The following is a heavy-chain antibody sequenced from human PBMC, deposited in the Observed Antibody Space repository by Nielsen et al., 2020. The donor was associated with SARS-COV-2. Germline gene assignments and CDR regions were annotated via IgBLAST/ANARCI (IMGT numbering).Heavy chain of an antibody. CDR3: ARRPYGGSSDRLYYHSYMDV. D-gene: IGHD2-15*01. CDR2: IIPIFDTV. J-gene: IGHJ6*03. V-gene: IGHV1-69*13. Sequence: SVKVSCKASGTTFTKSAITWVRQAPGQGLEWMGGIIPIFDTVDYAQKFQGRLTITADESTTTAYMELHGLKPEDTAIYYCARRPYGGSSDRLYYHSYMDVWGKGTTVTVSS. CDR1: GTTFTKSA.